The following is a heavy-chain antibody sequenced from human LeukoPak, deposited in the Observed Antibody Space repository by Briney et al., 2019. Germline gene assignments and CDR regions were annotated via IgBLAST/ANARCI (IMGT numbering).Heavy chain of an antibody. CDR2: INWNNGGI. Sequence: PGTSLRLSCVASGFTFGDHAMHWVRRAPGQGLEWVTGINWNNGGIVYAASVRGRFTVSRDNAKNTLYLQMNRLGPEDTAFYYCASDDYDTLGYNFHYWGQGTLVTVSS. D-gene: IGHD3-9*01. CDR1: GFTFGDHA. V-gene: IGHV3-9*01. CDR3: ASDDYDTLGYNFHY. J-gene: IGHJ4*02.